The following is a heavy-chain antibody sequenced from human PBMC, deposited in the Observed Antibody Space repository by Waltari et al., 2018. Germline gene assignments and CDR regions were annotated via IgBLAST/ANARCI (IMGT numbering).Heavy chain of an antibody. Sequence: QVHLQESGPGLVKPSQTLSLNCTVSGDSLNSANSYWSWIRQLPEKGLEWIGEISPRGTTYYRPSLEGRVAISVDTSKNQLSLKLHSVTATDTAIYYCAKGHGYIYGPDYWGFDPWGRGTLVTVSS. CDR3: AKGHGYIYGPDYWGFDP. J-gene: IGHJ2*01. CDR1: GDSLNSANSY. CDR2: ISPRGTT. D-gene: IGHD5-18*01. V-gene: IGHV4-30-4*01.